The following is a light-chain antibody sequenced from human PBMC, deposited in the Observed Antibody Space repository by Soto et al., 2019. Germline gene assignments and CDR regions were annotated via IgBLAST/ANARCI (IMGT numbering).Light chain of an antibody. CDR1: SSDVGGYNY. CDR2: DVS. CDR3: SSYAGSNNFVV. J-gene: IGLJ2*01. V-gene: IGLV2-8*01. Sequence: QSALTHPPSASGSPGQSVTISCTGTSSDVGGYNYVSWYQQHPGKAPKLMIYDVSKRPSGVPDRFSGSKSGNTASLTVSGLQAEDEADYYCSSYAGSNNFVVFGGGTQLTVL.